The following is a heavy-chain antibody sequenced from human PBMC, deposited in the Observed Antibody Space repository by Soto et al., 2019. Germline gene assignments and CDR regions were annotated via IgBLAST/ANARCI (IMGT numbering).Heavy chain of an antibody. D-gene: IGHD2-15*01. CDR2: ISSSGSTI. CDR3: ASPAPLGYCSGGSCPRDY. V-gene: IGHV3-11*01. J-gene: IGHJ4*02. CDR1: GFTFSDYY. Sequence: GGSLRLSCAASGFTFSDYYMSWIRQAPGKGLEWVSYISSSGSTIYYADSVKGRFTISRDNAKNSLYLQMNSLRAEDTAVYYCASPAPLGYCSGGSCPRDYWGQGTLVTVSS.